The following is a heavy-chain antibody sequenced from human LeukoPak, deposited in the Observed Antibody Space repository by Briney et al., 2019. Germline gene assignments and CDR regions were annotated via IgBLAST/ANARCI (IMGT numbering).Heavy chain of an antibody. CDR3: ARECTNGVCYLDY. CDR1: GGSISSSSYY. Sequence: SETLSLTCTVSGGSISSSSYYWGWIRQPPGKGLEWIGSIYYSGSTYYNPSLKSRVTISVDTSKNQFSLKLRSVTAADTAVYYCARECTNGVCYLDYWGQGTLVTVSS. D-gene: IGHD2-8*01. J-gene: IGHJ4*02. CDR2: IYYSGST. V-gene: IGHV4-39*01.